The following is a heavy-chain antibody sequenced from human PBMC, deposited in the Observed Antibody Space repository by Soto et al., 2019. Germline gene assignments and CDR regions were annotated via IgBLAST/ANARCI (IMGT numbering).Heavy chain of an antibody. CDR1: EFTFSSYA. J-gene: IGHJ6*02. CDR2: ISFDGTTE. D-gene: IGHD2-15*01. CDR3: ARPTPRWSYHSGMDV. V-gene: IGHV3-30*03. Sequence: QLVESGGRGVQPGRSLRLSCEASEFTFSSYAMHWVRQAPGRGLEWVALISFDGTTEYYADSVKGRFIISRDNSRSMVYLQMDSLRPDDTAIYYCARPTPRWSYHSGMDVWGQGTTVTVSS.